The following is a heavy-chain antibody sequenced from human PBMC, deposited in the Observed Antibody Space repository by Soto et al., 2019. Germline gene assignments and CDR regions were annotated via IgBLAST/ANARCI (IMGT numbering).Heavy chain of an antibody. Sequence: EVQLVESGGGLIQPGGSLRLSCAASGFTVSSNYMSCDRQAPGKGLDWVSVIYSGGSTYYADSVKGRFTISRDNSKNTRYRQMNSLRPVDTAVYYCARDRVESGYPEYFQSWCLGILVMVSS. CDR3: ARDRVESGYPEYFQS. D-gene: IGHD3-22*01. CDR1: GFTVSSNY. V-gene: IGHV3-53*01. CDR2: IYSGGST. J-gene: IGHJ1*01.